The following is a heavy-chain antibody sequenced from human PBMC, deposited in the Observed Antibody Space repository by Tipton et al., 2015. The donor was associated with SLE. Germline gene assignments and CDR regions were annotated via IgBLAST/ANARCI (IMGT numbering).Heavy chain of an antibody. J-gene: IGHJ3*02. V-gene: IGHV4-34*01. CDR2: INHSGST. CDR3: ARDRGYYKWRGRRDIALDI. Sequence: TLSLTCAVYGESFSGYYWSWIRQPPGRGLEWIGEINHSGSTNYNPSLKSRVTISVDTSKNQFSLKLSSVTAADTAVYYCARDRGYYKWRGRRDIALDIWGQGTMVAVSA. D-gene: IGHD5-12*01. CDR1: GESFSGYY.